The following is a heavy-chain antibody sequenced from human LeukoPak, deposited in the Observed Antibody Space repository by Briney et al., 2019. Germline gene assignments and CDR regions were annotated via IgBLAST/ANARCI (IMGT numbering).Heavy chain of an antibody. CDR2: ISAYNGNT. CDR1: GYTFTSYG. CDR3: ARVGYAITMVRGVLNPPDY. D-gene: IGHD3-10*01. Sequence: ASVKVSCKASGYTFTSYGISWVRQAPGQGLEWMGWISAYNGNTNYAQKLQGRVTMTTDASTSTAYMELRSLRSDDTAVYYCARVGYAITMVRGVLNPPDYWGQGTLVTVSS. J-gene: IGHJ4*02. V-gene: IGHV1-18*01.